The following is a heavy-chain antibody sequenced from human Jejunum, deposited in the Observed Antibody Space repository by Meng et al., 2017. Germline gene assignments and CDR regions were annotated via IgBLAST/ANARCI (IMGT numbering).Heavy chain of an antibody. V-gene: IGHV1-18*01. D-gene: IGHD1-26*01. J-gene: IGHJ4*02. CDR2: IIGHNDNT. Sequence: ASVKVSCKASGYTFSSFAITWVRQAPGQGLEWMGSIIGHNDNTNTEQKFQGRVTMTTDTSTSTAYMELRSLRSDDTAVYYCARSLPHRSGDKRVLDYWGQGTLVTVSS. CDR3: ARSLPHRSGDKRVLDY. CDR1: GYTFSSFA.